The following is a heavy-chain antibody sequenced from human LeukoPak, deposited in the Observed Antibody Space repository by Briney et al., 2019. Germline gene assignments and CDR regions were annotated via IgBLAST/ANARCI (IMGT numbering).Heavy chain of an antibody. D-gene: IGHD3-16*02. CDR3: ARHIGGGIEDMDV. CDR1: GGSIGTYY. Sequence: SETLSLTCTVSGGSIGTYYWSWVRQSPGTGLEWIGYIYVTGTRYNPYLQSRVTISVDRSRNQFFLKMTSVSAADTAVYYCARHIGGGIEDMDVWGRGTKVTVSS. V-gene: IGHV4-59*08. CDR2: IYVTGT. J-gene: IGHJ6*03.